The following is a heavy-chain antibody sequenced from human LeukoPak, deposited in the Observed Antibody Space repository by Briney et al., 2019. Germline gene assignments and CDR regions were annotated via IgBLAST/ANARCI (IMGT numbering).Heavy chain of an antibody. V-gene: IGHV3-21*01. J-gene: IGHJ4*02. CDR2: ISSSSSNI. CDR3: ARCTTGRTFGSLREIKRSREIDY. Sequence: GGSLRLSCAASGFTFSSYGMHWVRQAPGKGLEWVSSISSSSSNIYYADSVKGRFTISRDNAKNSLYLQMNSLRVEDTAVYYCARCTTGRTFGSLREIKRSREIDYWGQGTLVTVSS. CDR1: GFTFSSYG. D-gene: IGHD1-1*01.